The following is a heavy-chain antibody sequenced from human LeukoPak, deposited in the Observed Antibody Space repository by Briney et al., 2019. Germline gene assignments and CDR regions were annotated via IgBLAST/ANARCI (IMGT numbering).Heavy chain of an antibody. CDR2: IKSKTVGGTT. CDR1: GFTLSNAW. V-gene: IGHV3-15*01. D-gene: IGHD3-9*01. CDR3: TTDSDYDILTGYYPSDY. Sequence: PGGSLRLSCAASGFTLSNAWMSWVRQAPGKGLEWVGRIKSKTVGGTTDYAAPVKGRFTISRDDSKNTLYLQMNSLKTVDTAVYYCTTDSDYDILTGYYPSDYWGQGTLVTVSS. J-gene: IGHJ4*02.